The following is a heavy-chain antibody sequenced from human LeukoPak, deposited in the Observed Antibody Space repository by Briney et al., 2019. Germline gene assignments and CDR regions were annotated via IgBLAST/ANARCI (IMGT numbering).Heavy chain of an antibody. Sequence: GGSLRLSCAASGFAFSSYSTNWVRQAPGKGLEWVSYISSSSSTIYYADSVKGRFTISRDNAKNSLYLQMNSLRAEDTAVYYCARALHFYDAFDIWGQGTMVTVSS. CDR2: ISSSSSTI. V-gene: IGHV3-48*01. D-gene: IGHD2/OR15-2a*01. J-gene: IGHJ3*02. CDR3: ARALHFYDAFDI. CDR1: GFAFSSYS.